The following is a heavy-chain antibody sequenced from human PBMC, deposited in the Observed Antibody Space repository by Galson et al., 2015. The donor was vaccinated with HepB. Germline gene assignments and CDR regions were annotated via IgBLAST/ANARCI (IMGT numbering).Heavy chain of an antibody. Sequence: SVKVSCKASGDTFTNYAFSWVRQAPGQGLEWMGGIIPLLDVANYARKFQDTVTITADKSTSTTYMELSGLRSVDTAVYFCVRSNAWDGAYWFFDLWGRGTLVTVSS. V-gene: IGHV1-69*10. D-gene: IGHD3-16*01. CDR2: IIPLLDVA. J-gene: IGHJ2*01. CDR3: VRSNAWDGAYWFFDL. CDR1: GDTFTNYA.